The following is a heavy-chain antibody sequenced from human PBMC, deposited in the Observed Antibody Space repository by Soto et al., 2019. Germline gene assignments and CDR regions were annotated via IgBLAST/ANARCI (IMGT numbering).Heavy chain of an antibody. D-gene: IGHD3-22*01. CDR2: IYWDDDK. Sequence: QITLKESGPTLVKPTQTLTLTCTFSGFSLSTSGVGVGWIRQPPGKALEWLALIYWDDDKRYSPSLKSRLTITKDTSKNQVVLTMPNMDPVDTATYYCAHLTYYFDSSAYYWYFDLWGRGTLVTVSS. V-gene: IGHV2-5*02. J-gene: IGHJ2*01. CDR3: AHLTYYFDSSAYYWYFDL. CDR1: GFSLSTSGVG.